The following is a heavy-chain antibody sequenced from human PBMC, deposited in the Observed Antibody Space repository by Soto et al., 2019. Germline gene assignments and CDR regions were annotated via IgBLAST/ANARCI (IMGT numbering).Heavy chain of an antibody. CDR3: STPAFSSTSLAF. Sequence: PGGSLRLSCAASGFTFRNAWMSWVRQAPGKGLEWVGRIKSKTNGETTDYAAPVEGRFTMSRDDSENTLYLQMNSLKTEDTAVYYCSTPAFSSTSLAFWGQGTLVTVSS. J-gene: IGHJ4*02. V-gene: IGHV3-15*01. D-gene: IGHD2-2*01. CDR2: IKSKTNGETT. CDR1: GFTFRNAW.